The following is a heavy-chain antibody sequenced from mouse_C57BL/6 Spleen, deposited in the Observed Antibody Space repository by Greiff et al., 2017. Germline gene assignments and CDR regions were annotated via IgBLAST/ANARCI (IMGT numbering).Heavy chain of an antibody. J-gene: IGHJ4*01. Sequence: EVQRVESGGGLVKPGGSLKLSCAASGFTFSDYGMHWVRQAPEKGLEWVAYISSGSSTIYYADTVKGRFTISRDNAKNTLFLQMTSLRSEDTAMYYCATYYGNSDGYAMDYWGQGTSVTVSS. D-gene: IGHD2-10*01. CDR3: ATYYGNSDGYAMDY. CDR1: GFTFSDYG. V-gene: IGHV5-17*01. CDR2: ISSGSSTI.